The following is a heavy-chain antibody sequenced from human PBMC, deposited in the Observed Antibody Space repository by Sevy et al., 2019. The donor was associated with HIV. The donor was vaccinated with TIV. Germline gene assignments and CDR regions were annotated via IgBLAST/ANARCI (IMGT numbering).Heavy chain of an antibody. J-gene: IGHJ4*02. V-gene: IGHV3-66*02. Sequence: GGSLRPSCAISGFTVNDKYIIWVRQAPGKGLEWVSVIFSSGSTYYADSAKGRFTISRDNSKNTVDLQMNSVRAEYTVAYYCVSLFLSYRSGWSYFDYWGQGTLVTVSS. CDR3: VSLFLSYRSGWSYFDY. D-gene: IGHD6-19*01. CDR2: IFSSGST. CDR1: GFTVNDKY.